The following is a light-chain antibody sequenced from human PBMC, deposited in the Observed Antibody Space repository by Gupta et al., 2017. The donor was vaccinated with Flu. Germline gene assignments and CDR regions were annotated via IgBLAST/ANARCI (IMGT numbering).Light chain of an antibody. CDR2: DVS. CDR3: SSYAGTNTWV. Sequence: SLTSSCTGTSSDVGCYNYVAWYQQHPGKAPKLMIYDVSNRPSGVSNRFSGSKSGNTASLTISGLQAEDEADYYCSSYAGTNTWVFGGGTKLTVL. CDR1: SSDVGCYNY. J-gene: IGLJ2*01. V-gene: IGLV2-11*01.